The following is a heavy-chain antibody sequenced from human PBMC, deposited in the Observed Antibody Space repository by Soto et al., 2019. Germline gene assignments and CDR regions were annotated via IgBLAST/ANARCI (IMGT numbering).Heavy chain of an antibody. CDR2: IKSKTDGGTA. CDR3: TTLNYGVDV. CDR1: GFSFSNAW. Sequence: EVQLVESGGGLVKPGGSIRLSCAASGFSFSNAWMSWVRQLPGKGLEWVGHIKSKTDGGTADYAAPVKGRFTISRDDSKNTLYLQMNSLKTEDTAMFFCTTLNYGVDVWGQGTTVTVSS. J-gene: IGHJ6*02. V-gene: IGHV3-15*01.